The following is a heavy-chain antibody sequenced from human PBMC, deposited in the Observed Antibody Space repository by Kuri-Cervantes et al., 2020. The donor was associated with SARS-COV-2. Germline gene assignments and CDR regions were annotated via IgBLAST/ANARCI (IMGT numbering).Heavy chain of an antibody. CDR2: INPSGGST. D-gene: IGHD6-19*01. Sequence: ASVKVSCKASGYTFTSCYMHWVRQAPGQGLEWMGIINPSGGSTSYAQKFQGRVTMTRDTSTSTVYMELSSLRSDDTAVYYCARVAVAALDYWGQGTLVTVSS. J-gene: IGHJ4*02. CDR1: GYTFTSCY. V-gene: IGHV1-46*01. CDR3: ARVAVAALDY.